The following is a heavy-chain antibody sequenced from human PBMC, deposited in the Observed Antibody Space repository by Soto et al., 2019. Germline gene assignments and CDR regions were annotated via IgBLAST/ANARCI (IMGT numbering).Heavy chain of an antibody. CDR3: AREENCSDGICYSEYFRR. D-gene: IGHD2-15*01. CDR2: VNPSGGST. J-gene: IGHJ1*01. V-gene: IGHV1-46*01. Sequence: QVQLVQSGAEVKKPGASVKVSCKASGYIFTAYSMHWVRQAPGQGLEWMGVVNPSGGSTNYAQKFEGRITMTRDTSTSRVYMDLSSLTSEDTAVYYCAREENCSDGICYSEYFRRCGQGTLVTVSS. CDR1: GYIFTAYS.